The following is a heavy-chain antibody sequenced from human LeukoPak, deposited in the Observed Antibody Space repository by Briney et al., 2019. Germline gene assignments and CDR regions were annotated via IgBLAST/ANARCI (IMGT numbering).Heavy chain of an antibody. D-gene: IGHD2/OR15-2a*01. CDR3: ARGLPTTTFFDY. Sequence: KSSETLSLTCAVSGGSISSSNWWSWVRQPPGKGLEWLGEIYHSGFTNYNPSLKNRVTISVDKSKNQFSLKLSSVTAADTAMYYCARGLPTTTFFDYWGQGTLVTVSS. V-gene: IGHV4-4*02. CDR2: IYHSGFT. CDR1: GGSISSSNW. J-gene: IGHJ4*02.